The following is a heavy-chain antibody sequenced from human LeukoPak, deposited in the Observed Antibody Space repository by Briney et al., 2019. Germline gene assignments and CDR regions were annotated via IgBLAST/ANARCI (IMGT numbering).Heavy chain of an antibody. Sequence: ASVKVSSKASGYTFTSYAMNWVRQAPGQGLEWMGWINTNTGNPTYAQGFTGRFVFSLDTSVSTAYLQISSLKAEDTAVYYCARDSLENYDFWSGYPSTRPIDYWGQGTLVTVSS. V-gene: IGHV7-4-1*02. D-gene: IGHD3-3*01. CDR1: GYTFTSYA. CDR3: ARDSLENYDFWSGYPSTRPIDY. CDR2: INTNTGNP. J-gene: IGHJ4*02.